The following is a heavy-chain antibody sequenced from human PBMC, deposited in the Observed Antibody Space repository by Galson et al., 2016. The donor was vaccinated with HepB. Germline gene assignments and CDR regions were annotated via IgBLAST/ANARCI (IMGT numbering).Heavy chain of an antibody. Sequence: SLRLSCAASGFTFNRYTMLWVRQAPGKGLQWVAVTSYEGSTKYYADSVKGRFTISRDNSKNSLYLQMNSLRADDTAVYYCARGALGQRLLKPIDYWGQGTRVTVSS. CDR2: TSYEGSTK. V-gene: IGHV3-30-3*01. CDR3: ARGALGQRLLKPIDY. D-gene: IGHD6-25*01. J-gene: IGHJ4*02. CDR1: GFTFNRYT.